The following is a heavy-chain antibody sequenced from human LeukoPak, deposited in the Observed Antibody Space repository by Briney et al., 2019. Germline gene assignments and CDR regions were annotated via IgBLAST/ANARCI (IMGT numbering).Heavy chain of an antibody. CDR1: GFTFDDYA. D-gene: IGHD5-18*01. J-gene: IGHJ6*02. CDR2: ISWNSGSI. CDR3: AKDIAMAPYYYYGMDV. Sequence: PGGSLRLSCAASGFTFDDYAMHWARQAPGKGLEWVSGISWNSGSIGYADSVKGRFTISRDNAKNSLYLQMNSLRAEDTALYYCAKDIAMAPYYYYGMDVWGQGTTVTVSS. V-gene: IGHV3-9*01.